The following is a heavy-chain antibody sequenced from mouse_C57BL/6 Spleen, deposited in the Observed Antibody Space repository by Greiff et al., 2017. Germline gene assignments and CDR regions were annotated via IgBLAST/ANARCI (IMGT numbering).Heavy chain of an antibody. J-gene: IGHJ2*01. V-gene: IGHV1-52*01. Sequence: QVQLKQPGAELVRPGSSVKLSCKASGYTFTSYWMHWVKQRPIQGLEWIGNIDPSDSETHYNQKFKDKATLTVDKSSSTAYMQLSSLTSEDSAVYYCAREGYYYGSSQFDYWGQGTTLTVSS. CDR1: GYTFTSYW. CDR2: IDPSDSET. D-gene: IGHD1-1*01. CDR3: AREGYYYGSSQFDY.